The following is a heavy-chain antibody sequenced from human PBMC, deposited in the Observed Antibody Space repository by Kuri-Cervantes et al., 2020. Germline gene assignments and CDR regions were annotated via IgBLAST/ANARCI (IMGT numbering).Heavy chain of an antibody. CDR2: ISYSGYT. D-gene: IGHD5-18*01. Sequence: GSLRLSCTVSGASMSSDHWSWIRQSPGKGLEWIGYISYSGYTNYNPSLKSRVTISVDTSKNQFSLKLSSVTAADTAVYYCARGQDTPMWELYYMDVWGKGTTVTVSS. CDR1: GASMSSDH. CDR3: ARGQDTPMWELYYMDV. V-gene: IGHV4-59*12. J-gene: IGHJ6*03.